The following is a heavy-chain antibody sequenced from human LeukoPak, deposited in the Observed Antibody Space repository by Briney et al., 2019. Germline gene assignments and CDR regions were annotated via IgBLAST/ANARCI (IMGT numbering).Heavy chain of an antibody. Sequence: SETLSLTCAVYGGSFSGYHWSWIRQPPGKGLEWIGEINHRGSTNYNPSLKSRVTISVDTSKNQFSLKLSSVTAADTAVYYCARASGYDSSGYYCDYFDYWGQGTLVTVSS. CDR3: ARASGYDSSGYYCDYFDY. CDR1: GGSFSGYH. V-gene: IGHV4-34*01. D-gene: IGHD3-22*01. J-gene: IGHJ4*02. CDR2: INHRGST.